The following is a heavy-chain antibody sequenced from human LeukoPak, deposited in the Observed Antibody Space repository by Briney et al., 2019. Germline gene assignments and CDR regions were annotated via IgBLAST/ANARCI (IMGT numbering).Heavy chain of an antibody. CDR2: ISSSSSYI. V-gene: IGHV3-21*01. CDR1: GFTFSSYS. Sequence: GGSLRLSCAASGFTFSSYSMNWARQAPGKRLEWVSSISSSSSYIYYADSMKGRFTISRDNAKNSLYLQMDSLRAEDTAVYYCARGGFSSSHNDYWGQGTLVTVSS. CDR3: ARGGFSSSHNDY. J-gene: IGHJ4*02. D-gene: IGHD6-13*01.